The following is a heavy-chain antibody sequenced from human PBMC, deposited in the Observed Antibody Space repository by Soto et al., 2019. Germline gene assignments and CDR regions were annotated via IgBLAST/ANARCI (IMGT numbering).Heavy chain of an antibody. J-gene: IGHJ3*02. D-gene: IGHD2-15*01. CDR3: AGARSPFGGSPRFGHDGAFDI. Sequence: QVQLVQSGTEVKMPGASVKVSCKASGYTFAHYALHWVRQAPGQRLEWMGWINACDGNTKYSQKFQGRFTITRDTSATTAYTERSSLRAEGTAVYDCAGARSPFGGSPRFGHDGAFDIWGQGTMFTVSS. CDR1: GYTFAHYA. V-gene: IGHV1-3*01. CDR2: INACDGNT.